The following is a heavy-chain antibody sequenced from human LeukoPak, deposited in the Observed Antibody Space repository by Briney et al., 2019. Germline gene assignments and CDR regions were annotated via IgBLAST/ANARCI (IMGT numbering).Heavy chain of an antibody. D-gene: IGHD3-9*01. CDR3: ARVDVYYYYGMDV. J-gene: IGHJ6*02. CDR1: GGSFSGYY. CDR2: IYYSGST. V-gene: IGHV4-59*01. Sequence: SETLSLTCAVYGGSFSGYYWSWIRQPPGKGLEWIGYIYYSGSTNYNPSLKSRVTISVDTSKNQFSLKLSSVTAADTAVYYCARVDVYYYYGMDVWGQGTTVTVSS.